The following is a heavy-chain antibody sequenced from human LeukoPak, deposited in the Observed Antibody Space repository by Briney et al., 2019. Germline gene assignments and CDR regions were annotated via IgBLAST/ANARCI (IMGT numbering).Heavy chain of an antibody. V-gene: IGHV1-69*04. CDR1: GGTFSRYA. CDR2: IIPILGIA. J-gene: IGHJ6*03. D-gene: IGHD4-11*01. Sequence: SVKVSCKASGGTFSRYAISWVRQAPGQGLEWTGRIIPILGIANYAQKFQGRVTITADKSTSTAYLELSSLRSEDTAVYYCVATVTTSGYYYYYMDVWGKGTTVTVSS. CDR3: VATVTTSGYYYYYMDV.